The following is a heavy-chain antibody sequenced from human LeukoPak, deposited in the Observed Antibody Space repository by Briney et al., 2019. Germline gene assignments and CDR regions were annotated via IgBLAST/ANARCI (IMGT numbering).Heavy chain of an antibody. CDR3: ASGDSSGYPNWFDP. J-gene: IGHJ5*02. V-gene: IGHV3-48*04. CDR1: GFTFSSYW. Sequence: GGSLRLSCAASGFTFSSYWMSWVRQAPGKGLEWVSYISSSGSTIYYADSVKGRFTISRDNAKNSLYLQMNSLRAEDTAVYYCASGDSSGYPNWFDPWGQGTLVTVSS. CDR2: ISSSGSTI. D-gene: IGHD3-22*01.